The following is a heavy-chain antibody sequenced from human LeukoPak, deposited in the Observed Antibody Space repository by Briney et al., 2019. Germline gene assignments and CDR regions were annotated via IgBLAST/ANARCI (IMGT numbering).Heavy chain of an antibody. CDR1: GGSISSGDYY. CDR3: ARVYSSGYYDRRFDY. J-gene: IGHJ4*02. D-gene: IGHD3-22*01. Sequence: SETLSLTCIVSGGSISSGDYYWSWIRPPPGKGMESIGYIYYSGSTYYNPSLKSRVTISVDTPKSQFSLKLSSVTAADTAVYYCARVYSSGYYDRRFDYWGQGTLVTVSS. CDR2: IYYSGST. V-gene: IGHV4-30-4*01.